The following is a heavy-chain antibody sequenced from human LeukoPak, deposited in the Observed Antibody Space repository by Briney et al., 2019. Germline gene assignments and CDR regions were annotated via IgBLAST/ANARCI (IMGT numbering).Heavy chain of an antibody. CDR1: GGSFSGYY. D-gene: IGHD3-10*01. CDR3: ARSQAVAVRREYYFDY. Sequence: SETLSLTCAVYGGSFSGYYWSWIRQPPGKGLEWIGEINHSGSTNYNPSLKSRVTISVDTSKNQFSLKLSSVIAADTAVYYCARSQAVAVRREYYFDYWGQGTLVTVSS. J-gene: IGHJ4*02. V-gene: IGHV4-34*01. CDR2: INHSGST.